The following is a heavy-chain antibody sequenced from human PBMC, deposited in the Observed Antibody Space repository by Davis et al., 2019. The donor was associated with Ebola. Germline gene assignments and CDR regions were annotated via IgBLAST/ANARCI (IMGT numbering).Heavy chain of an antibody. D-gene: IGHD2-2*01. CDR3: AREDIVVVPAALKYYYVMDV. CDR2: LIPIFGTA. V-gene: IGHV1-69*06. J-gene: IGHJ6*02. Sequence: SVPVTCKASAGTFSSYAISCVRHPPGQGLEWRGGLIPIFGTANYAQKFKGRVTITADKYTSTAYMELRSLRSDDTAVYYCAREDIVVVPAALKYYYVMDVWGQGTTVTVSS. CDR1: AGTFSSYA.